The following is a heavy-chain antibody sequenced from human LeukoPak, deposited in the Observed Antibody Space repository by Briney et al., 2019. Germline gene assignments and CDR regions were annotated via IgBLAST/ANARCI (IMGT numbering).Heavy chain of an antibody. CDR2: IKQDGSEK. CDR1: GFTFSSYW. D-gene: IGHD3-10*02. Sequence: PGGSLRLSCAASGFTFSSYWMSWVRQAPGKGLKWVANIKQDGSEKYYVDSVKGRFTISRDNAKNSLYLQMNSLRVEDTAVYYCAELGITMIGGVWGKGTTVTISS. CDR3: AELGITMIGGV. V-gene: IGHV3-7*01. J-gene: IGHJ6*04.